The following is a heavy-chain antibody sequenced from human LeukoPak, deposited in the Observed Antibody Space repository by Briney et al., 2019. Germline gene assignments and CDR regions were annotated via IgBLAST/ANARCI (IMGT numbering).Heavy chain of an antibody. V-gene: IGHV1-2*02. Sequence: GASVKVSCKASGYTFTNYYIHWVRQAPGQGLEWMGWINPHSGGTNYEQKFQGRVTMTRDTSISTAYMELSSLRSDDTAVYYCARHGPRRDGYNYDYWGQGTLVTVSS. CDR3: ARHGPRRDGYNYDY. CDR1: GYTFTNYY. J-gene: IGHJ4*02. CDR2: INPHSGGT. D-gene: IGHD5-24*01.